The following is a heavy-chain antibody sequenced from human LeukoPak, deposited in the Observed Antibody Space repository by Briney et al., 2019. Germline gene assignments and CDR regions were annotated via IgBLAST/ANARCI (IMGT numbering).Heavy chain of an antibody. CDR1: AFTLSSKS. D-gene: IGHD1-14*01. CDR3: AKSITGSIFSFDY. CDR2: ISSSSSFT. J-gene: IGHJ4*02. V-gene: IGHV3-21*01. Sequence: GGSMRLSCAASAFTLSSKSMKWDRQAQGGGLEWVSSISSSSSFTYYAGSGKGRLTLSRDNAKNSLYLQMNSLRADGTAVYSRAKSITGSIFSFDYWGQGTVVTVSS.